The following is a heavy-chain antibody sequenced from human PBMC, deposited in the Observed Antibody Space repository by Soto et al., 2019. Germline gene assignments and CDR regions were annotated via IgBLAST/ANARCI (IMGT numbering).Heavy chain of an antibody. CDR3: AKNPSHDFWSYNWSGP. D-gene: IGHD3-3*01. V-gene: IGHV3-23*01. Sequence: LESGGGLVQPGGSLRLSCVVSGSGFTFSSYGMSWVRQAPGKGLEWVSGISGHGKNTYYTDSVKGRFTISRDNSKNTLHLQLDSLRAEDTGLYFCAKNPSHDFWSYNWSGPWGQGTRSPSPQ. CDR1: GFTFSSYG. CDR2: ISGHGKNT. J-gene: IGHJ5*02.